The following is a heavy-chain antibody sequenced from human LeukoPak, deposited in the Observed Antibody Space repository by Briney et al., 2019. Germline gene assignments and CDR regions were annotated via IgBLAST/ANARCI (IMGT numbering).Heavy chain of an antibody. V-gene: IGHV3-74*01. D-gene: IGHD2-2*01. CDR3: TRGARYCTSTSCQVRYYMDV. Sequence: GGSLRLSCAASGFTFSSYEMNWVRQAPGRGLVWVSRISSDGSITSYADSVKGRFTISRDNAKNTLYLQMNSLRAEDTAVYYCTRGARYCTSTSCQVRYYMDVWGKGTTVTFSS. CDR2: ISSDGSIT. J-gene: IGHJ6*03. CDR1: GFTFSSYE.